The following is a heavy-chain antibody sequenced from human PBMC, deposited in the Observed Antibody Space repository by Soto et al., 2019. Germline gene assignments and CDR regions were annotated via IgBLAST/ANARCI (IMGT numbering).Heavy chain of an antibody. J-gene: IGHJ4*02. V-gene: IGHV1-18*01. D-gene: IGHD1-26*01. CDR1: AYTFTSYG. CDR2: ISAYNGNT. CDR3: ARDRGSYALDY. Sequence: QVQLVQSGAEVKKPGASVKVSCKASAYTFTSYGIHWVRQDPGQGLEWMGWISAYNGNTNYAQKLQGRVTMTTDTSTSTDYMELRSLRSDDTAVYYCARDRGSYALDYWGQGTLVTVSS.